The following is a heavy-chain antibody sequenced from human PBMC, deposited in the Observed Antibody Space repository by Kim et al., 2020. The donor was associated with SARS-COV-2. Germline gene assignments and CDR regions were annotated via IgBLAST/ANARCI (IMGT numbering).Heavy chain of an antibody. CDR1: GFTVSSNY. CDR3: ANLSSSSWAEFDY. Sequence: GGSLRLSCAASGFTVSSNYMSWVRQAPGKGLEWVSVIYSGGSTYYADSVKGRFTISRDNSKNTLYLQMNSLRAEDTAVYYCANLSSSSWAEFDYWGQGTLVTVSS. D-gene: IGHD6-13*01. CDR2: IYSGGST. V-gene: IGHV3-66*02. J-gene: IGHJ4*02.